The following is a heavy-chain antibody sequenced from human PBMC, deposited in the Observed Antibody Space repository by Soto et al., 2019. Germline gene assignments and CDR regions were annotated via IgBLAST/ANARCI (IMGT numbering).Heavy chain of an antibody. CDR3: ARQRYFDY. Sequence: GESLKISCHASGYIFHNYWIGWVRQMPGKGLEWLGIIYPGDSNIRYNPSFQGQVTISADKSLSTTYLHWSSLKASDTAMYYCARQRYFDYWGQGTLVTVSS. CDR1: GYIFHNYW. V-gene: IGHV5-51*01. J-gene: IGHJ4*02. CDR2: IYPGDSNI.